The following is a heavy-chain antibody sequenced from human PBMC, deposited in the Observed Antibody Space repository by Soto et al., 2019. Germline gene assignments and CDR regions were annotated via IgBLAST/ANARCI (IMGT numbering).Heavy chain of an antibody. CDR1: GFTFSSYS. CDR3: ARGGGSSLFDY. V-gene: IGHV3-48*01. J-gene: IGHJ4*02. Sequence: EVQLVESGGGLVQPGGSLRLSCAASGFTFSSYSMNWVRQAPGKGLEWVSYISSSSSTIYYADSVKGRFTISRDNAKNSLYLQMNSLRAEDTAVYYCARGGGSSLFDYWGQGTLVTVSS. D-gene: IGHD6-6*01. CDR2: ISSSSSTI.